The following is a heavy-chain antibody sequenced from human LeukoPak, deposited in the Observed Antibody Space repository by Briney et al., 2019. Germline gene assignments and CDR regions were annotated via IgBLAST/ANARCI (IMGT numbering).Heavy chain of an antibody. J-gene: IGHJ3*02. Sequence: ASVKISCKTSGYTFTSYNLHWVRQAPGQVLEWMGLINPDGGNTNYAQNFQGRVTLTRDTSTSTVYMELSSLRSEDTAIYYCARIRDGYNDAYDIWGQGTVVTVPS. CDR3: ARIRDGYNDAYDI. D-gene: IGHD5-24*01. V-gene: IGHV1-46*01. CDR1: GYTFTSYN. CDR2: INPDGGNT.